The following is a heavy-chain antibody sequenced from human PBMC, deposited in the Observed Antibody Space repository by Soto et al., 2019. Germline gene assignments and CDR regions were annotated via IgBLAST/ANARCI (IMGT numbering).Heavy chain of an antibody. V-gene: IGHV1-2*02. Sequence: ASVKVYCKTSGYTFGDFYIHWMRQAPGQGLEWXGWXXPXXGXTXXXQXXRDRVTMARDTSTNTAYMALDRLRSEDTGDYYCARGGSMVTESYFDIWGQGTLVTVSS. CDR2: XXPXXGXT. CDR1: GYTFGDFY. D-gene: IGHD2-21*02. J-gene: IGHJ4*02. CDR3: ARGGSMVTESYFDI.